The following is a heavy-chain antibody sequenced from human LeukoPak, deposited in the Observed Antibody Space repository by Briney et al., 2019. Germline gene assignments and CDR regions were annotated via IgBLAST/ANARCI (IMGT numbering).Heavy chain of an antibody. CDR3: ARAVRIVAAGTNPYFYYYGMDV. V-gene: IGHV3-30-3*01. D-gene: IGHD6-13*01. J-gene: IGHJ6*02. CDR1: GFTASSNY. CDR2: ISYDGSNK. Sequence: GGSLRLSCAASGFTASSNYMSWVRQAPGKGLEWVAVISYDGSNKYNADSVRGRFTISRDNSKNTLYLQMNSLRAEDTAVYYCARAVRIVAAGTNPYFYYYGMDVWGQGTTVTVSS.